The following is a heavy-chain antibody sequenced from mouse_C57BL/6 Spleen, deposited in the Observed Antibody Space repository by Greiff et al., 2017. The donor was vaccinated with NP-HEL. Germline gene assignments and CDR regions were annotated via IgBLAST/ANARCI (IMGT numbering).Heavy chain of an antibody. CDR1: GFTFSSYA. D-gene: IGHD2-4*01. CDR2: ISDGGSYT. CDR3: ARDRAMITSRYYYAMDY. V-gene: IGHV5-4*01. J-gene: IGHJ4*01. Sequence: EVQGVESGGGLVKPGGSLKLSCAASGFTFSSYAMSWVRQTPEKRLEWVATISDGGSYTYYPDNVKGRFTISRDNAKNNLYLQMSHLKSEDTAMYYCARDRAMITSRYYYAMDYWGQGTSVTVSS.